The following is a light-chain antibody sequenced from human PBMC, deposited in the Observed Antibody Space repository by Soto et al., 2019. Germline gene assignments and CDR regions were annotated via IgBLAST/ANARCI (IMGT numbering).Light chain of an antibody. V-gene: IGKV3-11*01. CDR2: DAS. Sequence: EIVLTQSPATLSLSPGERATLSCRASQSVGYHLAWYQQKPGQAPRLLIYDASNRATGIPARFSGSGSGTDFTLAISSLEPEDFAVYYCQQRSNWPPDTFGGGTKVEIK. J-gene: IGKJ4*01. CDR3: QQRSNWPPDT. CDR1: QSVGYH.